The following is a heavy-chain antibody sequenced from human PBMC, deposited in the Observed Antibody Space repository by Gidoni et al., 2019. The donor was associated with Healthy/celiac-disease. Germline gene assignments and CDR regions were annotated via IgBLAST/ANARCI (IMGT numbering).Heavy chain of an antibody. CDR1: GFTFSSYW. CDR3: ARGLGLDLPDY. Sequence: EVQLVESGGGLAQPGGSRRLYCPASGFTFSSYWMSGVRQAPGKGRGWVANIKQDGSEHYYVDSVKGRFTISRDNAKNSLYLQMNSLRADDTAVYYCARGLGLDLPDYWGQGTLVTVSS. J-gene: IGHJ4*02. D-gene: IGHD3-16*01. CDR2: IKQDGSEH. V-gene: IGHV3-7*03.